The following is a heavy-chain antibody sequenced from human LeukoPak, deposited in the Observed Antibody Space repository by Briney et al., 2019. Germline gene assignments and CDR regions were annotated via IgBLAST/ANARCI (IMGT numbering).Heavy chain of an antibody. D-gene: IGHD6-19*01. Sequence: SGTLSLTCAVSGGSISSSNWWSWVRQPPGKGPEWIGEIYHSGSTNYNPSLKSRVTISVDKSKNQFSLKLSSVTAADTAVYYCATRTLINSSGWYGVSDYWGLGTLVTVSS. J-gene: IGHJ4*02. V-gene: IGHV4-4*02. CDR1: GGSISSSNW. CDR2: IYHSGST. CDR3: ATRTLINSSGWYGVSDY.